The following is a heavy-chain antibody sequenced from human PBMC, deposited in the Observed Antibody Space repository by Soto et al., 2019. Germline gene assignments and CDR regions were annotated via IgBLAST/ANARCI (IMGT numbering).Heavy chain of an antibody. V-gene: IGHV4-39*01. CDR2: IYYSGST. CDR3: AYSSTPFDY. D-gene: IGHD6-13*01. J-gene: IGHJ4*02. Sequence: SETLSLTCTVSGGSISSSSYYWGWIRQPPGKGLEWIGSIYYSGSTYYNPSLKSRVTISVDTSKNQFSLKLSSVTAADTAVYYCAYSSTPFDYWGQGTLVTVSS. CDR1: GGSISSSSYY.